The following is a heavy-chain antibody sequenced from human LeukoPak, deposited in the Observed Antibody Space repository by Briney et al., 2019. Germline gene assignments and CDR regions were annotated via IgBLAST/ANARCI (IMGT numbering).Heavy chain of an antibody. CDR3: ARSIPRNDFWKGNWFDP. Sequence: ASVKVSCKASGYTFTSYGISWVRQAPGQGLEWMGWISAYNGNTNYAQKLQGRVTMTTDTPTSTAYMELRSLRSDDTAVYYCARSIPRNDFWKGNWFDPWGQGTLVTVSS. D-gene: IGHD3-3*01. CDR1: GYTFTSYG. J-gene: IGHJ5*02. V-gene: IGHV1-18*01. CDR2: ISAYNGNT.